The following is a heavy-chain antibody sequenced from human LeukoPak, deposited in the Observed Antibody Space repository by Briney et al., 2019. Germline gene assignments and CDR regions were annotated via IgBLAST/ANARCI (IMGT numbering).Heavy chain of an antibody. Sequence: GGSLRLSCAASGFTFGSYWMSWVRQAPGKGLGWVANIKQDGSEKYYVDSVKGRFTISRDNAKNSLYLQMNSLRAEDTAVYYCARGRRHYGSGSYPVDYWGQGTLVTVSS. D-gene: IGHD3-10*01. J-gene: IGHJ4*02. CDR2: IKQDGSEK. V-gene: IGHV3-7*03. CDR1: GFTFGSYW. CDR3: ARGRRHYGSGSYPVDY.